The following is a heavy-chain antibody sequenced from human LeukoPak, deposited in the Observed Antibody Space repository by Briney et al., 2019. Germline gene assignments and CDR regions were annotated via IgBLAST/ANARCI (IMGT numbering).Heavy chain of an antibody. CDR1: GFTFSSYT. CDR2: IISSTSTR. J-gene: IGHJ3*02. D-gene: IGHD3-16*01. CDR3: ARDKDYAFDI. Sequence: AGSLTLSCAASGFTFSSYTMNWIRQAPGKGLEWVSYIISSTSTRSYADSVMGRFTISRDNDKNSLYLQMNSLRPEDTAVYYCARDKDYAFDIWGQGTIVTVSS. V-gene: IGHV3-48*01.